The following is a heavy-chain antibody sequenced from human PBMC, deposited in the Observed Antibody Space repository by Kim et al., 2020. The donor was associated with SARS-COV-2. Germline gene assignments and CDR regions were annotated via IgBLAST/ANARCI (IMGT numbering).Heavy chain of an antibody. V-gene: IGHV3-43*02. J-gene: IGHJ4*02. Sequence: GGSLRLSCEASGFMFDTFSMHWVRQRPGRGLEWISLIDRNTETYADAVRGRFTVSRDNGKNFLYLQMDSLRSDDTGLYYCAKDMRGSWTIDYWGQGTLVTV. CDR3: AKDMRGSWTIDY. CDR2: IDRNTET. D-gene: IGHD1-26*01. CDR1: GFMFDTFS.